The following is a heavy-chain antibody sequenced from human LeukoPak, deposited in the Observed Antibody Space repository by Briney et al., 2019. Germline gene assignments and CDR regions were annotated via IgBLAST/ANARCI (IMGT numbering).Heavy chain of an antibody. V-gene: IGHV3-21*01. D-gene: IGHD3-22*01. CDR1: RFTFSSYS. CDR3: ARGLQYYYDSSGYYYDLIDY. Sequence: GGSLRLSCAASRFTFSSYSMNWVRQAPGKGLEWVSSISTGSSYIYYADSVKGRFTISRDNSKNTLYLQMNSLRAEDTAVYYCARGLQYYYDSSGYYYDLIDYWGQGTLVTVSS. CDR2: ISTGSSYI. J-gene: IGHJ4*02.